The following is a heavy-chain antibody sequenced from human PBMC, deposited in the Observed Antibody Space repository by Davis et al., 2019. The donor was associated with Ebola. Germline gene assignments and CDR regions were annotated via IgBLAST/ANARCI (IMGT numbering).Heavy chain of an antibody. V-gene: IGHV3-74*01. J-gene: IGHJ6*02. Sequence: GESLKISCSASGFTFSTYWMHWVRQLPGKGLVWVSRINTDGGNTSYADSVEGRFTVSRDNAKNTLYVQMNSLRAEDTGIYYCGRVIFFPGIGMDIWGQGTTVTVSS. D-gene: IGHD1-14*01. CDR2: INTDGGNT. CDR1: GFTFSTYW. CDR3: GRVIFFPGIGMDI.